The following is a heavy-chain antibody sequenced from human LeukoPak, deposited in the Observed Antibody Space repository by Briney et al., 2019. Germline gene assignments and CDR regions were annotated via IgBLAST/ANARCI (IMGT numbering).Heavy chain of an antibody. CDR3: ARRGGQWSFDY. Sequence: GGSLRLSCAACGFTFSSYGMHWVRQAPGKGLDWVAVIWYGGSNKYYADSVKGRFTISRDNSKNTLYLQMNSLRAEDTAVYYCARRGGQWSFDYRGRGTLVSVSS. CDR1: GFTFSSYG. J-gene: IGHJ4*02. V-gene: IGHV3-33*01. D-gene: IGHD3-10*01. CDR2: IWYGGSNK.